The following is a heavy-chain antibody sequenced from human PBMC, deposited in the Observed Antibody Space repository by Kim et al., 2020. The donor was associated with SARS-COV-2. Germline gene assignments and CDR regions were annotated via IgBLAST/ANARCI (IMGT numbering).Heavy chain of an antibody. Sequence: PGEGLEWNRYIYYSGSTNYNPSLKSRVTISVDTSKNQFSLKLSSVTAADTAVYYCARARGITIFGVVSNFDYWGQGTLVTVSS. D-gene: IGHD3-3*01. CDR2: IYYSGST. V-gene: IGHV4-59*01. J-gene: IGHJ4*02. CDR3: ARARGITIFGVVSNFDY.